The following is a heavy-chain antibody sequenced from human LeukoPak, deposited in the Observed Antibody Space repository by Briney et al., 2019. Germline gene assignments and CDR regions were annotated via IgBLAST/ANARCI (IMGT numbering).Heavy chain of an antibody. Sequence: PGGSLRLSCAASGFTFSSYEMNWVRQAPGKGLEWVSYISSSGSTIYYADSVKGRFTISRDNAKNSLYLQMNSLRAEGTAVYYCARGGGNYGDYSTSVDYWGQGTLVTVSS. CDR1: GFTFSSYE. CDR2: ISSSGSTI. D-gene: IGHD4-17*01. J-gene: IGHJ4*02. CDR3: ARGGGNYGDYSTSVDY. V-gene: IGHV3-48*03.